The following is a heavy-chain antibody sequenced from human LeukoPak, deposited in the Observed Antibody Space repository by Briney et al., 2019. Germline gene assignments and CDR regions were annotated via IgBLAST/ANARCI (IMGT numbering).Heavy chain of an antibody. CDR2: VFYTGST. V-gene: IGHV4-59*01. J-gene: IGHJ3*01. D-gene: IGHD6-19*01. CDR1: GGSISTYY. Sequence: SETLSLTCIVSGGSISTYYWTWIRQPPGKGLEWIGNVFYTGSTNYNPSLQSRVTVSVDTSKNQFSLQLTSVAAADTAVYYCVRLDPQFDSFDVWGQGTLVTVSS. CDR3: VRLDPQFDSFDV.